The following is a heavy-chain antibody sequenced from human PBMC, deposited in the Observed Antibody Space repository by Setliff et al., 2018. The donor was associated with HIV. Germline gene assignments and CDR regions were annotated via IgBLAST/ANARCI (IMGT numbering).Heavy chain of an antibody. CDR1: GGSFSGYY. CDR2: INHSGST. V-gene: IGHV4-34*01. CDR3: ALFYYDSSGSNYDY. Sequence: PSETLSLTCAVYGGSFSGYYWSWIRQPPGKGLEWIGEINHSGSTNYNPSLKSRVTISVDTSKNQFSLKLSSVTAADTAVYYCALFYYDSSGSNYDYWGHGTLVTVSS. D-gene: IGHD3-22*01. J-gene: IGHJ4*01.